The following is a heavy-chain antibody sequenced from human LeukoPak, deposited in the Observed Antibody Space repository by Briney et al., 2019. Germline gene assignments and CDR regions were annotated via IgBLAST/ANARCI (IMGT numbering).Heavy chain of an antibody. CDR2: ISDSGSA. CDR1: GASISSGGYY. Sequence: SQTLSLTCSVSGASISSGGYYWSWIRQHPGKDLEWIGYISDSGSADYNPSLKSRVTISIDTSKNHFSLRLTSVTAADTAVYYCARDSSSGWGGGYFDSWGQGALVSVSS. J-gene: IGHJ4*02. CDR3: ARDSSSGWGGGYFDS. D-gene: IGHD6-19*01. V-gene: IGHV4-31*03.